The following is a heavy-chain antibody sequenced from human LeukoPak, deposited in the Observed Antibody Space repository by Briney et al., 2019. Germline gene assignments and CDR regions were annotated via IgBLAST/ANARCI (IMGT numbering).Heavy chain of an antibody. CDR2: IYYSGST. CDR3: ARAEAHYDILTGYPHSRRFDP. J-gene: IGHJ5*02. CDR1: GGSISSSSYY. D-gene: IGHD3-9*01. V-gene: IGHV4-39*07. Sequence: SETLSLTCTVSGGSISSSSYYWGWVRQPPGKGLEWIESIYYSGSTYYNPSRKSRVTISVDTSQNQFSLKLSPVTAADTAVYYCARAEAHYDILTGYPHSRRFDPWGQGTLVTVSS.